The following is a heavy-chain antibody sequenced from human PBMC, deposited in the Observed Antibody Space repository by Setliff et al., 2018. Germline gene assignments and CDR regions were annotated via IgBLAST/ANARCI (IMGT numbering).Heavy chain of an antibody. J-gene: IGHJ3*02. V-gene: IGHV3-7*01. D-gene: IGHD5-12*01. CDR2: IKQDGSDK. CDR3: AGDPPYSGYAFHI. Sequence: PGGSLRLSCAASGFTFSNHWMTWVRQAPGKGLEWVANIKQDGSDKYYVGSVKGRFTISRDNAKNSLYLQMNSLRAEDTAVYYCAGDPPYSGYAFHIWGQGTMVTVSS. CDR1: GFTFSNHW.